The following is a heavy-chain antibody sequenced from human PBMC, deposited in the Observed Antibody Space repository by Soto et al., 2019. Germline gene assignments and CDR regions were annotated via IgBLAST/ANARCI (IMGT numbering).Heavy chain of an antibody. V-gene: IGHV3-74*01. Sequence: GGSLRLSCAASGFIFSGYWMHWVRQTPGTGLVWVSRISSVGDSATYADSVKGRFTVSRDNAKNTLYLQMNSLRGDDTAVYFCVKGRSYHMDVWGQGTTVTVSS. CDR1: GFIFSGYW. D-gene: IGHD2-2*01. J-gene: IGHJ6*02. CDR3: VKGRSYHMDV. CDR2: ISSVGDSA.